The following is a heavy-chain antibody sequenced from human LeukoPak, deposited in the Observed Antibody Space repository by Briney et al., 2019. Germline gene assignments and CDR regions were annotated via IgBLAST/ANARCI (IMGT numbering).Heavy chain of an antibody. D-gene: IGHD3-22*01. J-gene: IGHJ4*02. Sequence: PSETLSLTCTVSGGSISSYHWSWIRQSPGKGLEWMGYIQYSGSTNRNPSLESRVTMSVDTSKNQFSLKLSSVTAADTAVYYCASLIYDSSGYYFDKWGQGTLVTVSS. CDR3: ASLIYDSSGYYFDK. CDR1: GGSISSYH. CDR2: IQYSGST. V-gene: IGHV4-59*08.